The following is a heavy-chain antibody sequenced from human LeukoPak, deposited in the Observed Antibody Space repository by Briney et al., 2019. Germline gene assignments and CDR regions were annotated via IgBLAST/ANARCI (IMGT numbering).Heavy chain of an antibody. CDR3: ASLMKYDFWSGYSRGGYFDY. CDR1: DGSISSGDYY. D-gene: IGHD3-3*01. Sequence: SSETLSLTCTVSDGSISSGDYYWSWIRQPPGKGLEWIGYIYYSGSTYYNPSLKSRVTISVDTSKNQFSLKLSSVTAADTAVYYCASLMKYDFWSGYSRGGYFDYWGQGTLVTVSS. J-gene: IGHJ4*02. CDR2: IYYSGST. V-gene: IGHV4-30-4*01.